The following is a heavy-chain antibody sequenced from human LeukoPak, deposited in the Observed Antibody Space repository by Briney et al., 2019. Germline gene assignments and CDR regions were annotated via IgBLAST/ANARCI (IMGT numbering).Heavy chain of an antibody. Sequence: GGSLRLSCAASGFTFSSYGMSWVRQAPGKGLEWVPAISGSGGSTYYADSVKGRFTISRDNSKNTLYLQMNSLRAEDTAVYYCVKDTTDSSGVDYWGQGTLVTVSS. CDR2: ISGSGGST. D-gene: IGHD3-22*01. CDR3: VKDTTDSSGVDY. CDR1: GFTFSSYG. V-gene: IGHV3-23*01. J-gene: IGHJ4*02.